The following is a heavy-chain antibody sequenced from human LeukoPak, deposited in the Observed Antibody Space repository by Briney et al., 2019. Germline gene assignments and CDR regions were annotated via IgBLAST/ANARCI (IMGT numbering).Heavy chain of an antibody. Sequence: GGSLRLSCAASGFTVSSNYMSWVRQAPGKGLEWVSVIYSGGSTYYADYVEGRLTISRDDSKNTLYLQMNSLRAENTAVDDCASGYPDYYDSSGYDPYLIQDYWGQGTLVTVSS. V-gene: IGHV3-53*01. CDR2: IYSGGST. CDR1: GFTVSSNY. D-gene: IGHD3-22*01. CDR3: ASGYPDYYDSSGYDPYLIQDY. J-gene: IGHJ4*02.